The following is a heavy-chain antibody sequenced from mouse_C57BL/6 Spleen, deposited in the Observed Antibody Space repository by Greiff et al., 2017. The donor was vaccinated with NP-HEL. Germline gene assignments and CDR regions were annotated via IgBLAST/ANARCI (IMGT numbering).Heavy chain of an antibody. V-gene: IGHV6-3*01. CDR1: GFTFSNYW. Sequence: EVQVVESGGGLVQPGGSMKLSCVASGFTFSNYWMNWVRQSPEKGLEWVAQIRLKSDNYATHYAESVKGRFTISRDDSKSSVYLQMNNLRAEDTGIYYCTTNYYYGSSPFAYWGQGTLVTVSA. CDR3: TTNYYYGSSPFAY. J-gene: IGHJ3*01. D-gene: IGHD1-1*01. CDR2: IRLKSDNYAT.